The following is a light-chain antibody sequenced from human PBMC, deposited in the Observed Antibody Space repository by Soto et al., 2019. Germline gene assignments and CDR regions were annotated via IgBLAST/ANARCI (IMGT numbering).Light chain of an antibody. CDR3: QQYNNWPFT. J-gene: IGKJ3*01. V-gene: IGKV3-15*01. CDR1: QSVSSN. Sequence: IVMTQSPATLSVSPGEKATPSRRASQSVSSNLAWYQQKPGQAPRLLIYGASTRATGIPARFSGSGSGTEFTLTISSLQSEDFAVYYCQQYNNWPFTFGPGTKVDIK. CDR2: GAS.